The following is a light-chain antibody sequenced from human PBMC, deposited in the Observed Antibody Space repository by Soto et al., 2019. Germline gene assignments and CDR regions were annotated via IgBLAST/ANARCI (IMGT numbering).Light chain of an antibody. CDR3: SSYTTAYTQV. CDR1: SSGVGHYDY. J-gene: IGLJ3*02. V-gene: IGLV2-14*01. CDR2: EVT. Sequence: SPGQSITISCTGTSSGVGHYDYVSWYQQHPGKVPKLILSEVTTRPSGVSDRFSGSKSGNTASLTISRLQAEDEAHYYCSSYTTAYTQVFGGGTQLTVL.